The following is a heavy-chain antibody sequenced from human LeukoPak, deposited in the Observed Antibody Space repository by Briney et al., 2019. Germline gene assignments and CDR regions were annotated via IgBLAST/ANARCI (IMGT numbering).Heavy chain of an antibody. J-gene: IGHJ4*02. CDR1: GFTFSSYW. Sequence: GGSLRLSCAVSGFTFSSYWMSWVRQAPGKGLEWVANIKQDGSEKYYVDSVKGRFTISRDNAKNSLYLQMNSLRAEDTAVYYCAKAITMIVGGDYWGQGTLVTVSS. V-gene: IGHV3-7*01. CDR2: IKQDGSEK. D-gene: IGHD3-22*01. CDR3: AKAITMIVGGDY.